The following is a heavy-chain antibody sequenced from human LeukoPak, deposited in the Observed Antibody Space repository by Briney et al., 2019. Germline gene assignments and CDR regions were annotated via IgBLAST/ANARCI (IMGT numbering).Heavy chain of an antibody. Sequence: GGSLRLSCAASGFTFTTYGMSWVRQAPGKGLEWVAVISYDGSNKYYADSVKGRFTISRDNSKNTLYLQMNSLRAEDTAVYYCARVGSSWYPDAFDIWGQGTMVTVSS. D-gene: IGHD6-13*01. CDR2: ISYDGSNK. J-gene: IGHJ3*02. CDR1: GFTFTTYG. CDR3: ARVGSSWYPDAFDI. V-gene: IGHV3-30*03.